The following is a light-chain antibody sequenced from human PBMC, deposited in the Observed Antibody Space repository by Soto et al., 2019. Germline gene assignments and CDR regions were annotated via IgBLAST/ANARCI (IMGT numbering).Light chain of an antibody. V-gene: IGKV1-5*01. CDR2: DAS. CDR3: QHYNSYSEA. J-gene: IGKJ1*01. Sequence: PITQSPSTLSGSVVERVTITCRASQSISSWLAWYQQKPGKAPKLLIYDASSLESGVPSRFSGSGSGTEFTLTISSLQPDDFATYYCQHYNSYSEAFGQGTKVDIK. CDR1: QSISSW.